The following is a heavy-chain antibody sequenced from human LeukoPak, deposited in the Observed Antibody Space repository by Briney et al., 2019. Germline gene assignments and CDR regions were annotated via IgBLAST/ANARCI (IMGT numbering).Heavy chain of an antibody. J-gene: IGHJ4*02. D-gene: IGHD2-15*01. CDR3: AKDNLRWSRSDYFDY. CDR1: GFTFSDYY. CDR2: ISSSGSTI. Sequence: GGSLRLSCAASGFTFSDYYMSWIRQAPGKGLEWVSYISSSGSTIYYADSVKGRFTISRDNAKNSLYLQMNSLRAEDTALYYCAKDNLRWSRSDYFDYWGQGTLVTVSS. V-gene: IGHV3-11*01.